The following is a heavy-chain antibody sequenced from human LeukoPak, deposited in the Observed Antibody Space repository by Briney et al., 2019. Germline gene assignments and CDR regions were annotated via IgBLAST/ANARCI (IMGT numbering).Heavy chain of an antibody. CDR3: ARAGILKINIDY. CDR1: GYTFTDYN. V-gene: IGHV1-2*02. Sequence: ASVKVSCKASGYTFTDYNIHWVRQAPGQGLEWMGWISPNSGGTNYAQKFQGRVTMTRDTSISTAYMELSRLRSDDTAVYYCARAGILKINIDYWGQGTLVTVSS. J-gene: IGHJ4*02. D-gene: IGHD1-26*01. CDR2: ISPNSGGT.